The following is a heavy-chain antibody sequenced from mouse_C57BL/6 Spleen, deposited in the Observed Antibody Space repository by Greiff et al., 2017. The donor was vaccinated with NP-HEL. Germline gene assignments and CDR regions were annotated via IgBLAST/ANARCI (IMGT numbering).Heavy chain of an antibody. CDR3: TREDYGSSLDY. D-gene: IGHD1-1*01. CDR1: GFTFSSYA. Sequence: EVMLVESGEGLVKPGGSLKLSCAASGFTFSSYAMSWVRQTPEKRLEWVAYISSGGDYIYYADTVKGRFTISRDNARNTLYLQMSSLKSEDTAMYYCTREDYGSSLDYWGQGTTLTVSS. J-gene: IGHJ2*01. CDR2: ISSGGDYI. V-gene: IGHV5-9-1*02.